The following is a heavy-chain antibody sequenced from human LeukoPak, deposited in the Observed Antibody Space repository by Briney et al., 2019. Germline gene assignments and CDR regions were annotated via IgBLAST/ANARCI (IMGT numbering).Heavy chain of an antibody. D-gene: IGHD6-19*01. CDR3: ARDLTGYSSGWYYYYYMDV. Sequence: GGSLRLSCAASGFTVSSNYMSWVRQAPGKGLEWVSVIYSGGSTYYADSVKGRFTISRDNAKNSLYLQMNSLGAEDTALYYCARDLTGYSSGWYYYYYMDVWGKGTTVTVSS. V-gene: IGHV3-53*01. CDR1: GFTVSSNY. CDR2: IYSGGST. J-gene: IGHJ6*03.